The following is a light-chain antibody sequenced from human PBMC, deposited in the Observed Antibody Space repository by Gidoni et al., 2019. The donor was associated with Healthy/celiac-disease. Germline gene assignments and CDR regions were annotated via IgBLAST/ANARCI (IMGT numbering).Light chain of an antibody. CDR2: DAS. J-gene: IGKJ1*01. V-gene: IGKV3-11*01. CDR3: QQRSNWPT. Sequence: DIVLTQSPATLSLSPGERATLSCRASQSVSSYLAWYQQKPGQAPRLLIYDASNRATGIPARFSGSWSGTDFTLTISSLEPEDFAVYYCQQRSNWPTFGQGTKVEIK. CDR1: QSVSSY.